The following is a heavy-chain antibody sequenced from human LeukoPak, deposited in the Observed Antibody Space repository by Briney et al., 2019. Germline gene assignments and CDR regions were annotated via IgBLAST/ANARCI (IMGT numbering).Heavy chain of an antibody. CDR3: AREEVVGGGWFDP. D-gene: IGHD2-15*01. V-gene: IGHV1-46*01. Sequence: ASVKVSCTASGYTFTSYYMHWVRQAPGQGLEWMGIINPSGGSTSYAQKFQGRVTMTRDMSTSTVYMELSSLRSEDTAVYYCAREEVVGGGWFDPWGQGTLVTVSS. CDR1: GYTFTSYY. CDR2: INPSGGST. J-gene: IGHJ5*02.